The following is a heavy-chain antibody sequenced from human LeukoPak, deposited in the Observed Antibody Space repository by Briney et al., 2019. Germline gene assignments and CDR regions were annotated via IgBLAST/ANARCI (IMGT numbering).Heavy chain of an antibody. Sequence: SETLSLTCAVYGGSFSGYYWSWIRQPPGKGLEWIGEINHSGSTNYNPSLKSRVTISVDTSKNQFSLKLSSVTAADTAVYYCAREVGRGYTYGSNYWGQGTLVTVSS. J-gene: IGHJ4*02. V-gene: IGHV4-34*01. CDR1: GGSFSGYY. CDR2: INHSGST. CDR3: AREVGRGYTYGSNY. D-gene: IGHD5-18*01.